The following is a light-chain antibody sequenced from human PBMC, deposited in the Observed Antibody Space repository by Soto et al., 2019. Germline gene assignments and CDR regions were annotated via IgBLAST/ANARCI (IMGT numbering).Light chain of an antibody. CDR1: KSVSSY. V-gene: IGKV3-11*01. CDR3: QQRSNGPPIT. J-gene: IGKJ4*01. Sequence: EIVLTQSPATLSLSPGERATLSCMASKSVSSYLAWYQQKPGQAPRLLIYDASNRATGIPARFSGSGSGADFPLTISSLEPEDFSVYYWQQRSNGPPITFGGGTKVEIK. CDR2: DAS.